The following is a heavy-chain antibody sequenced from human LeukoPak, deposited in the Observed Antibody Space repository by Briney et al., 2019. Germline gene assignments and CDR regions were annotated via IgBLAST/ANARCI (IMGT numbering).Heavy chain of an antibody. CDR3: ARGGCSGGTCYAGTDWFDP. CDR1: GFSFSRYG. J-gene: IGHJ5*02. Sequence: PGGSLRLSCAASGFSFSRYGMHWVRQAPGKGLGWVAVIWYDGSNEYYADSVTGRFAISRDNSKNTLYLQMNSLRVEDTAVYYCARGGCSGGTCYAGTDWFDPWGQGTLVTVSS. CDR2: IWYDGSNE. D-gene: IGHD2-15*01. V-gene: IGHV3-33*01.